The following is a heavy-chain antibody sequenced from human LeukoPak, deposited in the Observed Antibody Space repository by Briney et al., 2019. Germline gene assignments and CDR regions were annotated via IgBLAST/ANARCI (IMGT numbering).Heavy chain of an antibody. CDR2: IGGSGGST. CDR3: AKDLWGASYHY. V-gene: IGHV3-23*01. J-gene: IGHJ4*02. D-gene: IGHD3-16*02. Sequence: GGSLRLSCAASGFTFSSYAMSWVRQAPGKGLEWVSAIGGSGGSTYYADSVKGRFTISRDNSKNTLYLQMNSLRAEDTAVYYCAKDLWGASYHYWGQGTLVTVSS. CDR1: GFTFSSYA.